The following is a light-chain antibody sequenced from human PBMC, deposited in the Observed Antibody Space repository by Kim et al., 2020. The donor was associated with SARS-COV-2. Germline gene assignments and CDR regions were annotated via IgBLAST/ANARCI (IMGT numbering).Light chain of an antibody. V-gene: IGKV1-39*01. CDR3: QQSYSLVT. CDR1: QNIGKN. J-gene: IGKJ4*01. Sequence: DIQMTQYPSSLSASLGDRVTINCRASQNIGKNLNWYQQKSGKVPKVLIFAASFLQTGVPSRFSGSGSGTDFTLSINSLHPEDIATYYCQQSYSLVTFGGGTKVDIK. CDR2: AAS.